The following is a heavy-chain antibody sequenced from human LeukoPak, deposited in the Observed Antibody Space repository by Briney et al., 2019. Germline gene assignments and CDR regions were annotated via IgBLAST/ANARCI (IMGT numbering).Heavy chain of an antibody. D-gene: IGHD4/OR15-4a*01. J-gene: IGHJ4*02. Sequence: GGSLRLSCAASGFTVSSNYMSWVRHAPGKGLEWVSVIYSGGKTFYADCVKCRFTITSDNSKNTLYLQMNSLGAEGTAVYDCAKGGPGAYWGQGTLVTVSS. CDR2: IYSGGKT. V-gene: IGHV3-53*01. CDR1: GFTVSSNY. CDR3: AKGGPGAY.